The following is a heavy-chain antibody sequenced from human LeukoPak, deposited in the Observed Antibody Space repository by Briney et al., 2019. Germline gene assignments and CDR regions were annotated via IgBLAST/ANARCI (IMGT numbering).Heavy chain of an antibody. CDR2: ISSSSSTI. V-gene: IGHV3-48*04. CDR3: ARGYNWFDP. J-gene: IGHJ5*02. Sequence: GGSLRLSCAASGFTLSSYSTNWVRQAPGKGLERVSYISSSSSTIYYADSVKGRFTISRDNAKNSLYLQMNSLRAEDTAVYYCARGYNWFDPWGQGTLVTVSS. CDR1: GFTLSSYS.